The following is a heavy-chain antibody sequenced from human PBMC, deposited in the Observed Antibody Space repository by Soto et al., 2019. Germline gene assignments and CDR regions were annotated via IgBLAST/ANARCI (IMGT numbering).Heavy chain of an antibody. CDR2: IQKSGNT. V-gene: IGHV4-59*01. J-gene: IGHJ5*01. CDR3: AREGGYCSRTNCYFWFDS. D-gene: IGHD2-2*01. CDR1: GGSINSYY. Sequence: PSETLSLTCTVSGGSINSYYWSWIRQAPGKGLEWIGYIQKSGNTNYNPSLKSRVTMSLDTSKDQFSLKLNSVTAADTAVYYCAREGGYCSRTNCYFWFDSWGQGTPVTVSS.